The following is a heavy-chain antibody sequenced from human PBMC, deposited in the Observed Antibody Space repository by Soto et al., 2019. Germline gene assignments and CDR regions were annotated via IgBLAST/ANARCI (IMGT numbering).Heavy chain of an antibody. V-gene: IGHV4-30-4*01. CDR3: VRDGPYYYGFDV. CDR2: IDYSGNT. J-gene: IGHJ6*02. Sequence: SETLSLTCTVSGDSITNSDYYWNWIRQSPGKGLEWIASIDYSGNTYYNPSLKSRVVISADTSKNLFSLKLRSVTAADTALYFCVRDGPYYYGFDVWGQGTTVTVSS. CDR1: GDSITNSDYY.